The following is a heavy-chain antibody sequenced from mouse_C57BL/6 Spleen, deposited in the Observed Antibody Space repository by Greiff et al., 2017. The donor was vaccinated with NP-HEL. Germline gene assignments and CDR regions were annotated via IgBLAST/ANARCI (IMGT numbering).Heavy chain of an antibody. Sequence: QVQLKESGPELVKPGASVKISCKASGYSFTSYYIHWVKQRPGQGLEWIGWIYPGSGNTKYNEKFKGKATLTADTSSSTAYMQLSSLTSEDSAVYYCARSEVVVDYWGQGTTLTVSS. J-gene: IGHJ2*01. CDR2: IYPGSGNT. D-gene: IGHD1-1*01. CDR1: GYSFTSYY. CDR3: ARSEVVVDY. V-gene: IGHV1-66*01.